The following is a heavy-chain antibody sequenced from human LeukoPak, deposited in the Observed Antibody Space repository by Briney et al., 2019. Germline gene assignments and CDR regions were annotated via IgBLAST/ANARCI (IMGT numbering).Heavy chain of an antibody. J-gene: IGHJ5*02. Sequence: ASVKVSCKASGYTFTGYYMHWVRQAPGQGLEWMGWINPNSGGTNYAQKFQGRVTMTRDTSISTAYMELSRLRSDDTAVYYCAREAYYDSSGYYRTGVGWFDPWGQGTLVTVSS. D-gene: IGHD3-22*01. CDR3: AREAYYDSSGYYRTGVGWFDP. CDR2: INPNSGGT. V-gene: IGHV1-2*02. CDR1: GYTFTGYY.